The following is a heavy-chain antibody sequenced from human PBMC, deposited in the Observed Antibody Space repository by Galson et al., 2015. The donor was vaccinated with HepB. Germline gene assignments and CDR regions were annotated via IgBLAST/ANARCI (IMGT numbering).Heavy chain of an antibody. CDR1: GFTFSSYW. D-gene: IGHD3-10*01. CDR3: ARDAYYYGSGSYRY. V-gene: IGHV3-7*03. CDR2: IKQDGSEK. J-gene: IGHJ4*02. Sequence: SLRLSCAASGFTFSSYWMSWVRQAPGKGLEWVANIKQDGSEKYYVDSVKGRFTISRDNAKNSLYLQMNSLRAEDTAVYYCARDAYYYGSGSYRYWGQGTLVTVSS.